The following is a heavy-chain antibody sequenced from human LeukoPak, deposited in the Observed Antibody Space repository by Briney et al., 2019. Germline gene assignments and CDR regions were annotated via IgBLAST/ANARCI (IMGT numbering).Heavy chain of an antibody. Sequence: GGSLRLSCAASGFTFSSYSMNWVRQAPGKGLEWVSSISSSSSYIYYADSVKGRFTISRDNAKNSLYLQMNSLRAEDTAVYYCAKDPPLSIAVADWGQGTLVTVSS. V-gene: IGHV3-21*04. J-gene: IGHJ4*02. CDR1: GFTFSSYS. CDR3: AKDPPLSIAVAD. D-gene: IGHD6-19*01. CDR2: ISSSSSYI.